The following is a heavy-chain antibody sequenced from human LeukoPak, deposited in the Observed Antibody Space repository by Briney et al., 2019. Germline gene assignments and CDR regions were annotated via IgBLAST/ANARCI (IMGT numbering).Heavy chain of an antibody. J-gene: IGHJ4*02. D-gene: IGHD3-22*01. V-gene: IGHV4-59*01. CDR3: ARVGYYDSSGSDY. CDR1: GGSISSYY. Sequence: PSETLSLTCTVSGGSISSYYWSWIRQPPGKGLEGIGYIYYSGSTNYNPSLKSRVTISVDTSKNQFSLKLSSVTAADTAVYYCARVGYYDSSGSDYWGQGTLVTVSS. CDR2: IYYSGST.